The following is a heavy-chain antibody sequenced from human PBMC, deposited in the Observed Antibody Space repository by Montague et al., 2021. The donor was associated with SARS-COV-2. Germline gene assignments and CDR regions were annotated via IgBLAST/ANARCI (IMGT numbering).Heavy chain of an antibody. Sequence: SLRLSCAASGFTFSSYEMNWVRQAPGKGLEWVSYISSSGSTIYYADSVKGRFTISRDNAKNSLYLQMNSLRAEDTAVYYCASEQYCSGGSCYYDACDMWGQGTMVTVSS. J-gene: IGHJ3*02. CDR3: ASEQYCSGGSCYYDACDM. CDR2: ISSSGSTI. V-gene: IGHV3-48*03. D-gene: IGHD2-15*01. CDR1: GFTFSSYE.